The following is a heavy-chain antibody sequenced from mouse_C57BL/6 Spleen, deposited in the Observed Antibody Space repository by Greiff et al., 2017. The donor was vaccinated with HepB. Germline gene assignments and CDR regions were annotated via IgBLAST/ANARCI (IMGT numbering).Heavy chain of an antibody. CDR3: ARSRWLPLYAMDY. V-gene: IGHV14-3*01. CDR1: GFNIKNTY. J-gene: IGHJ4*01. CDR2: IDPANGNT. Sequence: VQLQQSVAELVRPGASVKLSCTASGFNIKNTYMHWVKQRPEQGLEWIGRIDPANGNTKYAPKFQGKATITADTSSNTAYLQLSSLNSDDTSIYYCARSRWLPLYAMDYWGQGTSVTVSS. D-gene: IGHD2-3*01.